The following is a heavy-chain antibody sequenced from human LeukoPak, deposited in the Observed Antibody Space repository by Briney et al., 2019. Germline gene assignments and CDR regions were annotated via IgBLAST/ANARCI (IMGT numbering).Heavy chain of an antibody. CDR1: GGSFSGYY. V-gene: IGHV4-34*01. D-gene: IGHD3-10*01. J-gene: IGHJ5*02. CDR3: AGRWALYYYGSGSPFDP. CDR2: INHSGST. Sequence: PSETLSLTCAVYGGSFSGYYWSWIRQPPGKGLEWIGEINHSGSTNYNPSLKSRVTISVDTSKNQFSLKLSSVTAADTAVYYCAGRWALYYYGSGSPFDPWGQGTLVTVSS.